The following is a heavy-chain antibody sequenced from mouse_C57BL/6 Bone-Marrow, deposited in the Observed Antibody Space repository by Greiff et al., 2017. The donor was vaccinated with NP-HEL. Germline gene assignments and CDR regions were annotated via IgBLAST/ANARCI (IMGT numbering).Heavy chain of an antibody. CDR2: IHPNSGST. V-gene: IGHV1-64*01. D-gene: IGHD2-1*01. J-gene: IGHJ3*01. Sequence: QVQLQQPGAELVKPGASVKLSCKAPGYTFTSYWMHWVTQSSGQGLEWIGMIHPNSGSTNYNEKFKSKATLPVDKSSSTAYMQLSSLTSEDSAVYDCARSLYGNPFAYWGQGTLVTVSA. CDR3: ARSLYGNPFAY. CDR1: GYTFTSYW.